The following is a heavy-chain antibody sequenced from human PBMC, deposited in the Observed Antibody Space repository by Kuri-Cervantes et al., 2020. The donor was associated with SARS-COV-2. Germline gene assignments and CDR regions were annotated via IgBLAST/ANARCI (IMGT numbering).Heavy chain of an antibody. Sequence: GESLKISCAASGFTFSSYAMSWVRQAPGKELEWVSVIYSGGSSTYYADSVKGRFTISRDNSKNTLYLQMNSLRAEDTAVYYCAKDIAVAGHFDYWGQGTLVTVSS. V-gene: IGHV3-23*03. J-gene: IGHJ4*02. CDR1: GFTFSSYA. CDR3: AKDIAVAGHFDY. D-gene: IGHD6-19*01. CDR2: IYSGGSST.